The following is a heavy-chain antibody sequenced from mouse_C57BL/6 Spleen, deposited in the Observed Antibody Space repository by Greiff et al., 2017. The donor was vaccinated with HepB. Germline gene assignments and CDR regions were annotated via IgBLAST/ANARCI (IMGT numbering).Heavy chain of an antibody. V-gene: IGHV5-4*01. Sequence: EVQRVESGGGLVKPGGSLKLSCAASGFTFSSYAMSWVRQTPEKRLEWVATISDGGSYTYYPDNVKGRFTISRDNAKNNLYLQMSHLKSEDTAMYYCARDRYYYGSSYYAMDYWGQGTSVTVSS. CDR2: ISDGGSYT. D-gene: IGHD1-1*01. CDR1: GFTFSSYA. J-gene: IGHJ4*01. CDR3: ARDRYYYGSSYYAMDY.